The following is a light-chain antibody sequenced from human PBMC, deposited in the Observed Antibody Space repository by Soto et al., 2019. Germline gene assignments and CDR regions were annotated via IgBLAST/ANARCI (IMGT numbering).Light chain of an antibody. CDR3: QQYDNLFT. V-gene: IGKV1-5*01. CDR2: DVS. Sequence: DIQMTQSPSTLSASVGERVTITCRASQSVSNWLAWYQQKPGKAPKVLIYDVSSLDRGVPSRFSGSGSGTELILTISSLQPDDFATYYCQQYDNLFTFGPGTKVDIK. CDR1: QSVSNW. J-gene: IGKJ3*01.